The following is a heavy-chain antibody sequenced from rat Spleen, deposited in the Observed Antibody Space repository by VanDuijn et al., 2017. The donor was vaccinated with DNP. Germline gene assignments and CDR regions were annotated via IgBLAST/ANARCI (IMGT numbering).Heavy chain of an antibody. V-gene: IGHV3-3*01. Sequence: EVQLQESGPGLVKPSQSLSLTCSVTGFSITRSYRWNWIRKFPGSKLEWMGYINSAGSTNYNPSLKSRISITRDTSKNQFFLQVNSVTTEDTATYYCARQMYTTASFDYWGQGVMVTVSS. D-gene: IGHD1-6*01. J-gene: IGHJ2*01. CDR2: INSAGST. CDR1: GFSITRSYR. CDR3: ARQMYTTASFDY.